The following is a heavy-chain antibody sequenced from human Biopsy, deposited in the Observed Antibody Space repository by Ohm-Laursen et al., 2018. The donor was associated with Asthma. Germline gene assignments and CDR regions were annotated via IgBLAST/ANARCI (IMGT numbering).Heavy chain of an antibody. D-gene: IGHD4-17*01. CDR2: HDHEEGGT. CDR1: GYSLTDLS. V-gene: IGHV1-24*01. CDR3: ASDFPKDYVRYNFQF. J-gene: IGHJ4*02. Sequence: EASVKVSYKISGYSLTDLSMHWVRQAPGQGLEWMGGHDHEEGGTVNARRFQGRVTMTEDTSTDTAYMELSSLSSDDTAVYYCASDFPKDYVRYNFQFWGQGTLVTVSS.